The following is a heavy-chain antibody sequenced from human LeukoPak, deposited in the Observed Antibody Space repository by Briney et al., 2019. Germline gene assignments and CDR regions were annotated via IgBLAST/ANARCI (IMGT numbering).Heavy chain of an antibody. D-gene: IGHD2-2*01. Sequence: GGSLRLSCAVSGFTSSSYIMNWVRQAPGKGLEWVSSISSSGSYIYYADSVKGRFTISRDNAKNSLYLQMNSLRAEDTAVYYCATLRGGYCSSTSCFGYFQHWGQGTLVTVSS. CDR1: GFTSSSYI. CDR3: ATLRGGYCSSTSCFGYFQH. J-gene: IGHJ1*01. V-gene: IGHV3-21*01. CDR2: ISSSGSYI.